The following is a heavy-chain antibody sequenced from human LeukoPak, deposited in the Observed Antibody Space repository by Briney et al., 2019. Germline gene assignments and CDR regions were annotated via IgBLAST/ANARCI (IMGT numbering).Heavy chain of an antibody. CDR1: GFTFSSYG. CDR2: INWNGGNT. V-gene: IGHV3-20*04. J-gene: IGHJ4*02. D-gene: IGHD1-26*01. CDR3: ARHWGVGSRYFDF. Sequence: PGGSLRLSCAASGFTFSSYGMHWVRQAPGKGLEWVSDINWNGGNTGYTDSVKGRFTISRDNAKNSLYLQMNSLRAEDTALYYCARHWGVGSRYFDFWGQGTLVTVSS.